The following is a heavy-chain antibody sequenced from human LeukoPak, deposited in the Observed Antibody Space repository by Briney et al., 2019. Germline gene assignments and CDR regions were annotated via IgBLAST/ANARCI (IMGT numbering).Heavy chain of an antibody. CDR3: ARGLGESYYYDSGGYALFDY. Sequence: PSETLSLTYAVYGGSFSGYYWSWIRQPPGKGLEWIGEINHSGSTNYNPSLKSRVTISVDTSKNKFSLKLSSVTAADTAVYYCARGLGESYYYDSGGYALFDYWGQGTLVTVSS. D-gene: IGHD3-22*01. CDR1: GGSFSGYY. J-gene: IGHJ4*02. CDR2: INHSGST. V-gene: IGHV4-34*01.